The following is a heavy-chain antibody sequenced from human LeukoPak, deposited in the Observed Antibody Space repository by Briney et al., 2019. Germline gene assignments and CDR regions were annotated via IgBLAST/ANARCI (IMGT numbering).Heavy chain of an antibody. Sequence: PGGSLRLSCAASGFTVSSNYMSWVRQAPGKGLEWVSVIYSGGSTYYADSVKGRFTISRDNPKNTLYLQMNSLRAEDTAVYYCARDRRRIAGFGFDPWGQGTLVTVSS. CDR3: ARDRRRIAGFGFDP. V-gene: IGHV3-66*01. CDR1: GFTVSSNY. CDR2: IYSGGST. J-gene: IGHJ5*02. D-gene: IGHD6-13*01.